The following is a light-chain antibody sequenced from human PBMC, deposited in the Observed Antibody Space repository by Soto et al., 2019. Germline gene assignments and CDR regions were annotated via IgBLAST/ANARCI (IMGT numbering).Light chain of an antibody. CDR2: SNN. Sequence: QSVLTQPPSASGTPGQRVTISCSGSSSNIGSNTVNWYQQLPGTAPKLLIYSNNQQPSGVPDRFSGSKSGTSASLAISGLESEDEADYYCAVWDDSLNGDYVFGSGSKVTVL. CDR3: AVWDDSLNGDYV. J-gene: IGLJ1*01. V-gene: IGLV1-44*01. CDR1: SSNIGSNT.